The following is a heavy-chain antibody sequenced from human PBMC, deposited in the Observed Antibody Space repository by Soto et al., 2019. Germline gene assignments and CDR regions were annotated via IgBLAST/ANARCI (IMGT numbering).Heavy chain of an antibody. CDR2: IWYDGSYK. Sequence: GGSMRVSCPESEYTFSSYTRHWVRQAPGKGLEWVAAIWYDGSYKYYTDSVKGRFTISRDNSKNTLYLEMNSLRAEDTAVYYCARDPYSSGWPETFDYWGQGTLVTVSS. V-gene: IGHV3-33*01. CDR1: EYTFSSYT. J-gene: IGHJ4*02. CDR3: ARDPYSSGWPETFDY. D-gene: IGHD6-19*01.